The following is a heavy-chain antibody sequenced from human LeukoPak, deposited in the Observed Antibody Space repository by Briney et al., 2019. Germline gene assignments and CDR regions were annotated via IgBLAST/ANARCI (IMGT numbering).Heavy chain of an antibody. CDR3: ARDPPYSGRFDY. CDR2: ISPYNGNT. J-gene: IGHJ4*01. CDR1: GGTFSSYA. D-gene: IGHD1-26*01. Sequence: ASVKVSCKASGGTFSSYAISWVRQAPGQGLEWMGWISPYNGNTNYAQKFQGRVAMTTDTSTTTAYMELGNLRSDDTAVYFCARDPPYSGRFDYWGHGTLVTVSS. V-gene: IGHV1-18*01.